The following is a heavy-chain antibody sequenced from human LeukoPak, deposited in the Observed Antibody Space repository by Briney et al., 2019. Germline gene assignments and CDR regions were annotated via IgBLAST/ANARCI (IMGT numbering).Heavy chain of an antibody. D-gene: IGHD3-22*01. CDR1: GGTFSSYA. Sequence: SVKVSCKASGGTFSSYAISWVRQAPGQGVEWMGRIIPILGIANYAQKFQGRVTITADKSTSTAYMELSSLRSEDTAAYYCAREVDSSGYADYWGQGTLVTVSS. J-gene: IGHJ4*02. V-gene: IGHV1-69*04. CDR2: IIPILGIA. CDR3: AREVDSSGYADY.